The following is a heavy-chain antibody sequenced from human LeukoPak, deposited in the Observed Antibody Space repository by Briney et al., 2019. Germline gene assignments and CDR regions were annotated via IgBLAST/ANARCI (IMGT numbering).Heavy chain of an antibody. Sequence: GASVKVSCKASGYTFTSYDINWVRQATAQGLEWMGWMNPNSGNTDYAHKFQGRVNMTRNTSISTAYMELRSFESADAAVYYCARRRSGSSGPPSDHWGQGTLVTVSS. J-gene: IGHJ4*02. D-gene: IGHD6-6*01. V-gene: IGHV1-8*01. CDR1: GYTFTSYD. CDR2: MNPNSGNT. CDR3: ARRRSGSSGPPSDH.